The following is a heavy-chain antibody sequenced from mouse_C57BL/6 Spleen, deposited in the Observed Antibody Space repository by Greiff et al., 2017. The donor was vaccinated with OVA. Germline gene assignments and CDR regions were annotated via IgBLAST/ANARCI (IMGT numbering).Heavy chain of an antibody. V-gene: IGHV1-9*01. CDR1: GYTFPGYW. J-gene: IGHJ4*01. CDR2: ILPGSGST. Sequence: VQLQQSGAELMKPGASVKLSCKATGYTFPGYWIAWVKQRPGHGLEWIGEILPGSGSTNYNVKFKGKATFTADTSSNTAYMQLSSLTTEDSAIYYCASCSSGYRAMDYWGQGTSVTVSS. D-gene: IGHD3-2*02. CDR3: ASCSSGYRAMDY.